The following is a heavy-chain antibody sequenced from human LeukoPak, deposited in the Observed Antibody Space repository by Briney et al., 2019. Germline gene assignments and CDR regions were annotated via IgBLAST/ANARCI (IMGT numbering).Heavy chain of an antibody. D-gene: IGHD3-22*01. CDR3: AKDRGSGYHYFDY. CDR1: GFTFSSYA. J-gene: IGHJ4*02. CDR2: ISTSGESA. Sequence: GGSLRLSCAASGFTFSSYAMSWVRQAPGRGLEWVSVISTSGESAYYADSVKGRFTISRDNSKNTLYLQMNSLRAEDTAVYYCAKDRGSGYHYFDYWGQGTLVTVSP. V-gene: IGHV3-23*01.